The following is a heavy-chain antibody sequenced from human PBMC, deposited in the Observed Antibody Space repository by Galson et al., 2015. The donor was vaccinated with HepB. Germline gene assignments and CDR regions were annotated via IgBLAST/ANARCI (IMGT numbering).Heavy chain of an antibody. CDR2: IWYDGSNK. V-gene: IGHV3-33*01. CDR3: ARELYDSSGYPFDY. J-gene: IGHJ4*02. Sequence: SLRLSCAASGFTFSSSGMHWVRQAPGKGLEWVAVIWYDGSNKYYADSVKGRFTISRDNSKNTVYLQMNSLRAEDTAVYYCARELYDSSGYPFDYWGQGTLVTVSS. D-gene: IGHD3-22*01. CDR1: GFTFSSSG.